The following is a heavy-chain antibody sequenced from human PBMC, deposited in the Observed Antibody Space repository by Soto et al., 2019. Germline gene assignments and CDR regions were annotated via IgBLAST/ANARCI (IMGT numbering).Heavy chain of an antibody. V-gene: IGHV3-30-3*01. J-gene: IGHJ6*02. CDR1: GFTFSSYA. CDR3: ARDKGVVMTTHYYGMDV. CDR2: ISYDGSNK. D-gene: IGHD3-22*01. Sequence: GGSLRLSCAAPGFTFSSYAMHWVRQAPGKGLEWVAVISYDGSNKYYADSVKGRFTISRDNSKNTLYLQMNSLRAEDTAVYYCARDKGVVMTTHYYGMDVWGQGTTVTVSS.